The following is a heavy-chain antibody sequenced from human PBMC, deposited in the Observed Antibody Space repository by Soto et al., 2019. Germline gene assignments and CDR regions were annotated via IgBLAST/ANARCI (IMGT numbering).Heavy chain of an antibody. D-gene: IGHD5-12*01. Sequence: EVQLLESGGGLVQPGGSLRLSCAASGFTFSSYAMSWVRQAPGKGLEWVSAISGSSSSTYYADSVKGRFTISRDNSKNTLYLQMNSLRAEDTAVYNCAKRRGYDYGAFDIWGRGAMVTVSS. V-gene: IGHV3-23*01. CDR1: GFTFSSYA. J-gene: IGHJ3*02. CDR2: ISGSSSST. CDR3: AKRRGYDYGAFDI.